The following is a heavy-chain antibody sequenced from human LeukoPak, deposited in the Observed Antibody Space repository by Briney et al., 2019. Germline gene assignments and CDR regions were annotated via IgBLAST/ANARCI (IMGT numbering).Heavy chain of an antibody. CDR2: INPNSGGT. Sequence: ASVKVSCKTSGYTFTGYYMHWVRQAPGQGLEWMGWINPNSGGTNYALKFQGRVTMTRDTSISTAYMELSRLRSDDTAVYYCAREGVDWNHSVYYFDYWGQGTLVTVSS. CDR3: AREGVDWNHSVYYFDY. CDR1: GYTFTGYY. V-gene: IGHV1-2*02. J-gene: IGHJ4*02. D-gene: IGHD1-1*01.